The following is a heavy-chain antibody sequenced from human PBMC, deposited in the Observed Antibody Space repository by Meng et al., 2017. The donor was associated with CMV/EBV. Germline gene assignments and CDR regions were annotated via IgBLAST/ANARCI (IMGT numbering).Heavy chain of an antibody. J-gene: IGHJ6*02. CDR3: ARSLIVVVPAALGQYYYYGMDV. CDR2: TYYRSKWYN. CDR1: GDSVSSNSAA. Sequence: SETLSLTCAISGDSVSSNSAAWNWIRQSPSRGLEWLGRTYYRSKWYNDYAVSVKSRITINPDTSKNQFSLQLNSVTPEDTAMYYCARSLIVVVPAALGQYYYYGMDVWGQGTTVTVSS. V-gene: IGHV6-1*01. D-gene: IGHD2-2*01.